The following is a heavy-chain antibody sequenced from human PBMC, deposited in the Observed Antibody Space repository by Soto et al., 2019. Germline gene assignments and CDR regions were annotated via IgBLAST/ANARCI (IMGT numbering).Heavy chain of an antibody. Sequence: SETLSLTCTVSGGSISSYYWSWIRQPPGKGLEWIGYIYYSGSTNYTPSFKSRVSLSLDTSLNQFSLKLSSVTAADMVVYYCARGSLGSGGYYGMDVWGQGTTVTVSS. J-gene: IGHJ6*02. V-gene: IGHV4-59*01. CDR1: GGSISSYY. CDR3: ARGSLGSGGYYGMDV. CDR2: IYYSGST. D-gene: IGHD1-26*01.